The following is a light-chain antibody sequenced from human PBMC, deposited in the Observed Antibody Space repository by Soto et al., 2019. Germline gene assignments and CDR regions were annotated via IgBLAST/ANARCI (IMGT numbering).Light chain of an antibody. CDR3: QQYVTSPPMYT. Sequence: ENVLTQSPGTLSLSPGERATLSCRASQSVSDSYLAWYQQKPGQTPRLLIYATSGRATGIPDRFSGSWSGTDFTLTISRVEPEDFAVYYCQQYVTSPPMYTFGQGTKLEIK. V-gene: IGKV3-20*01. CDR1: QSVSDSY. J-gene: IGKJ2*01. CDR2: ATS.